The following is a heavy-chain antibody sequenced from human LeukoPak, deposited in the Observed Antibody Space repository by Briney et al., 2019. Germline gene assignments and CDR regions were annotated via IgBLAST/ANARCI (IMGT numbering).Heavy chain of an antibody. CDR1: GFTFSTYA. Sequence: GGSLRLSCAASGFTFSTYAMSWVRQAPGKGLAWVSTISDGGSDTHYADSVKGRFTISRDDSKNTLYLQMNSLRAEDTAVDYCAKALYGDYGRFDYWGQGTLVTVSS. J-gene: IGHJ4*02. D-gene: IGHD4-17*01. CDR2: ISDGGSDT. V-gene: IGHV3-23*01. CDR3: AKALYGDYGRFDY.